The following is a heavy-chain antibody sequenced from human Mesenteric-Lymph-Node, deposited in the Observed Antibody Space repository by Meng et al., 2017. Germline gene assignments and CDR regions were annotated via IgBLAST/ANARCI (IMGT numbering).Heavy chain of an antibody. CDR1: GYTFPSYG. D-gene: IGHD3-9*01. CDR2: ISAYNGNT. J-gene: IGHJ5*02. CDR3: ARDTLYYDILTGYSPTNWFDP. Sequence: QVQLVQSGAEVKKPGASVTLSLKASGYTFPSYGISWVRQAPGQGLEWLGWISAYNGNTNYAQKLQGRVTMTTDTSTSTAYMELRSLRSDDTAVYYCARDTLYYDILTGYSPTNWFDPWGQGTLVTVSS. V-gene: IGHV1-18*01.